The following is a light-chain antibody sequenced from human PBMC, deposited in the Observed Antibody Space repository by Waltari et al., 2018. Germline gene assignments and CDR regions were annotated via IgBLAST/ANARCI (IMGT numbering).Light chain of an antibody. CDR2: GAA. V-gene: IGKV1-39*01. CDR1: QNIANY. Sequence: DIRLTQSPSSLSASVGDRVTVTCRASQNIANYLNWYQQKPGKAPKLMIYGAANLQDGVPSRFSGSGFGTEFTLTISSLEPADFATYYCQRGYSSFGQGTKVEIK. CDR3: QRGYSS. J-gene: IGKJ1*01.